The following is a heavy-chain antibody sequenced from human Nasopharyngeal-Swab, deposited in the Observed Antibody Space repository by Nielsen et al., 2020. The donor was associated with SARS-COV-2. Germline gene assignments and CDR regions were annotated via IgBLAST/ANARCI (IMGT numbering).Heavy chain of an antibody. J-gene: IGHJ6*02. Sequence: ASVKVSCKASGYTFTSDGISWLRQAPGQGLEWMGWISAYNGNTNYAQKLQGRVTMTTDTSTSTAYMGLRSLRSDDTAVYYCAVTTVNTSSYYYYYGMDVWGQGTTVTVSS. CDR2: ISAYNGNT. V-gene: IGHV1-18*01. CDR3: AVTTVNTSSYYYYYGMDV. CDR1: GYTFTSDG. D-gene: IGHD4-11*01.